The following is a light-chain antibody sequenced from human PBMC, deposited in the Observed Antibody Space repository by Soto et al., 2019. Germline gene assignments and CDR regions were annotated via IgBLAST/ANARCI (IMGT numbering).Light chain of an antibody. J-gene: IGKJ2*01. CDR1: QSVTSNY. Sequence: EIVLTQSPGTLSLSPGERATLSCRASQSVTSNYIAWYQQKPGQAPRLLIYGASTTAAGVPDRFSGSGSGTDFTLTITRLAPENFAVYYCQQYGRSPLMYTFGQGTKLGVK. CDR2: GAS. CDR3: QQYGRSPLMYT. V-gene: IGKV3-20*01.